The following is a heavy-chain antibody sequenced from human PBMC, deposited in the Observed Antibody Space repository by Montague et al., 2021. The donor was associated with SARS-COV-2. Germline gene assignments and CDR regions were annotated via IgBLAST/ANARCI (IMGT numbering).Heavy chain of an antibody. CDR1: GTSFSGYY. D-gene: IGHD3-10*01. CDR3: ARLRDGVIPSPILGVGPYYSYYYMDV. V-gene: IGHV4-34*01. CDR2: INHGGST. Sequence: SETLSLTCAVHGTSFSGYYWNWIRQPPGKGLEWIGEINHGGSTKYSPSLNSRLTISADTSKNQFSLKLTSVAAAGTAVYYCARLRDGVIPSPILGVGPYYSYYYMDVWGRGTTVTVSS. J-gene: IGHJ6*03.